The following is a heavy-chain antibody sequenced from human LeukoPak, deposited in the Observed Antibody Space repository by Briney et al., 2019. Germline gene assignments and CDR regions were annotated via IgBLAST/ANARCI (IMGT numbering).Heavy chain of an antibody. CDR2: ISSSSSYI. CDR1: GFTFSSYN. J-gene: IGHJ4*02. CDR3: ARRKVEMATSISDY. D-gene: IGHD5-24*01. V-gene: IGHV3-21*01. Sequence: GGSLRLSCAASGFTFSSYNMNWVRQAPGKGLEWVSSISSSSSYIYYADSVKGRFTISRDNAKNSLYLQMNSLRAEDTAVYYCARRKVEMATSISDYWDQGTLVTVSS.